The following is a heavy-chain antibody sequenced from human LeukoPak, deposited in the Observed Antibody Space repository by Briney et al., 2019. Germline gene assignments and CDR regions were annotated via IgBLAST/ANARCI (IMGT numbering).Heavy chain of an antibody. CDR3: ARVGVDTAMVLDY. Sequence: PSGTLSLTCTVSGGSISSSSYYWGWIRQPPGKGLEWIGSIYYSGSTYYNPSLKSRVTISVDTSKNQFSLKLSSVTAADTAVYYCARVGVDTAMVLDYWGQGTLVTVSS. J-gene: IGHJ4*02. D-gene: IGHD5-18*01. V-gene: IGHV4-39*07. CDR1: GGSISSSSYY. CDR2: IYYSGST.